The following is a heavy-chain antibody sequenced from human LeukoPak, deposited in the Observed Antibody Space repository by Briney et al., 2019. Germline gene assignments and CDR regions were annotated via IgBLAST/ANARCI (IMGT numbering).Heavy chain of an antibody. CDR2: ISGGSGAI. D-gene: IGHD2-15*01. J-gene: IGHJ4*02. CDR3: AREGDRGVVVVDYFDY. V-gene: IGHV3-23*01. CDR1: GFTFSSYS. Sequence: GGSLRLSCAASGFTFSSYSMAWVRQAPGKGLEWVSVISGGSGAIFYGDSVNGRFTISRDNSKNTLYLEMNTLRADDTAVYYCAREGDRGVVVVDYFDYWGQGTLVTVSS.